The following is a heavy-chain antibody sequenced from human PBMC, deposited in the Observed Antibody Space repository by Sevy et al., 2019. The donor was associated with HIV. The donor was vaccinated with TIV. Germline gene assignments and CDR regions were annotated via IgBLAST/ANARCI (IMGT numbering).Heavy chain of an antibody. CDR2: IARNSYEAYGGTT. V-gene: IGHV3-49*03. J-gene: IGHJ4*02. Sequence: GGSLRLSCTTSGFTFDDYAMSWFRQAPGKGLEWVAFIARNSYEAYGGTTDYAASGKGGFIISRDDSKSVAYLQMNSLKTEDTAVYYCTRGLATADTPEYYFDYWGQGTLVTVSS. D-gene: IGHD5-12*01. CDR1: GFTFDDYA. CDR3: TRGLATADTPEYYFDY.